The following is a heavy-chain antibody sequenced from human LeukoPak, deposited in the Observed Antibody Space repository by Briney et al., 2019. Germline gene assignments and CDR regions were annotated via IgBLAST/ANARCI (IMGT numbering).Heavy chain of an antibody. J-gene: IGHJ4*02. CDR3: ASRNDILTGYVSDF. CDR2: IYYSGST. Sequence: SETLSLTCTVSGGSISNSSFYWGWIRQPPGKGLEWIGSIYYSGSTSYNPSLKSRVTISVDTSKNQFSLKLTSVTAAVTAVYYCASRNDILTGYVSDFWGQGTLVTVSS. D-gene: IGHD3-9*01. V-gene: IGHV4-39*01. CDR1: GGSISNSSFY.